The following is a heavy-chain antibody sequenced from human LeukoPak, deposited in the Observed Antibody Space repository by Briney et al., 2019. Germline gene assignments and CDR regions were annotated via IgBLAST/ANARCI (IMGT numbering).Heavy chain of an antibody. J-gene: IGHJ3*02. CDR3: ARDRGSGSYYNPDAFDI. CDR1: GFTFSRYW. V-gene: IGHV3-7*01. D-gene: IGHD3-10*01. Sequence: GGSLRLSCAASGFTFSRYWLTWVRQAPGKGLEWVANIREDGSEKYYVDSVKGRFTISRDNAKNSLYLQMNTLRGEDTAVYYCARDRGSGSYYNPDAFDIWGQGTMVTVSS. CDR2: IREDGSEK.